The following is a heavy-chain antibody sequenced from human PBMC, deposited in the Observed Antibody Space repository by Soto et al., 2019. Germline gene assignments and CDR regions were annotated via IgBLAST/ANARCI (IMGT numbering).Heavy chain of an antibody. Sequence: EVQVLESGGGLIQPGGSLRLSCVISRLTFSSYALNWVRQAPGEGLEWVSSISGSGETTYYADSVKGRFTISRDNSKNTLYLQMNSLRVEDTALYYCAKADYSYSWAPGDYWGQGTLVTVSS. CDR3: AKADYSYSWAPGDY. V-gene: IGHV3-23*01. D-gene: IGHD6-13*01. CDR2: ISGSGETT. CDR1: RLTFSSYA. J-gene: IGHJ4*02.